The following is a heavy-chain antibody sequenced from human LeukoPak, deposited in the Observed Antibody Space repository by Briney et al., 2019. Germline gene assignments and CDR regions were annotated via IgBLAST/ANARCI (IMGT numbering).Heavy chain of an antibody. D-gene: IGHD5-24*01. J-gene: IGHJ4*02. CDR3: AVNRRDGYNFGFGY. CDR1: GGTFSSYA. CDR2: IIPIFGTA. V-gene: IGHV1-69*01. Sequence: ASVKVSCKASGGTFSSYAICWVRQAPGQGLEWMGGIIPIFGTANYAQKFQGRVTITADESTSTAYMELSSLRSEDTAVYYCAVNRRDGYNFGFGYWGQGTLVTVSS.